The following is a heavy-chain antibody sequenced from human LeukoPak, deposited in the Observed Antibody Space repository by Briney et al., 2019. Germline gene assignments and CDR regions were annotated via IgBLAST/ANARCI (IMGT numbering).Heavy chain of an antibody. V-gene: IGHV1-2*02. CDR1: GYTFTGYY. D-gene: IGHD6-19*01. CDR3: ARVLSSGWYRYDY. J-gene: IGHJ4*02. CDR2: INPNSGGT. Sequence: GASVKVSCKASGYTFTGYYMHWVRQAPGQGLEWMGWINPNSGGTNYAQKFQGRVTMTTDTSTSTAYMELRSLRSDDTAVYYCARVLSSGWYRYDYWGQGTLVTASS.